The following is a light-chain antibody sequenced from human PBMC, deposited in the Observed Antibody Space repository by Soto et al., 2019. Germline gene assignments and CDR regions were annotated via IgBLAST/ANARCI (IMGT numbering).Light chain of an antibody. V-gene: IGKV3-11*01. CDR1: QSVSDS. J-gene: IGKJ5*01. Sequence: EIVLTQSPATLSLSPGERATLSCRASQSVSDSLVWYQQKPGQAPRLLIYYTSNRATGIPARFSGSGSGTDFTLIISSLEPEDFAIYYCQQRSNWPSTFGQGTRLEIK. CDR3: QQRSNWPST. CDR2: YTS.